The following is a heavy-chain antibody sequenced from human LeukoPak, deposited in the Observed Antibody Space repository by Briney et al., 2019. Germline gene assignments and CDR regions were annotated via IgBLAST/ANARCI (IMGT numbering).Heavy chain of an antibody. CDR2: IYYSGST. V-gene: IGHV4-59*12. D-gene: IGHD5-18*01. CDR3: ARSSGIQLWLTHWFDP. Sequence: SETLSLTCTVSGGSISSYYWSWIRQPPGKALEWIGYIYYSGSTNYNPSLKSRVTISVDTSKNQFSLKLSSVTAADTAVYYCARSSGIQLWLTHWFDPWGQGTLVTVSS. CDR1: GGSISSYY. J-gene: IGHJ5*02.